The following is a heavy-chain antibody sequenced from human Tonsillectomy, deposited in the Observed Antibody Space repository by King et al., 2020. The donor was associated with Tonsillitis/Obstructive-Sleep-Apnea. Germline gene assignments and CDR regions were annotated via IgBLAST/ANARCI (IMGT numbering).Heavy chain of an antibody. J-gene: IGHJ6*02. CDR2: IDPSDSYV. D-gene: IGHD5-18*01. CDR1: GYSFTSYW. CDR3: ARIVDKAMDSDHYYGMDV. V-gene: IGHV5-10-1*03. Sequence: VQLVQSGAEVKKPGESLRISCKGSGYSFTSYWISWVRQMPGKGLEWMGRIDPSDSYVNYSPSFQGPFIISADKSISTAYLQWSSLKASDTAIYYCARIVDKAMDSDHYYGMDVWGQGTTITVSS.